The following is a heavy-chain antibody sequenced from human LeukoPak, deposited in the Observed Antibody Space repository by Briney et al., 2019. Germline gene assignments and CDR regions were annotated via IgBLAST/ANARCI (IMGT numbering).Heavy chain of an antibody. Sequence: PGGSLRLSCAASGFIFSSHAMSWVRQAPGKGLEWVSSVSLSGGSTYYADSVKDRFTISRDNSKDTLYLRMNGLRAEDMAIYYCAKSKVVGDTRRGLFDYWGQGTLVTVSS. CDR2: VSLSGGST. V-gene: IGHV3-23*01. CDR3: AKSKVVGDTRRGLFDY. CDR1: GFIFSSHA. J-gene: IGHJ4*02. D-gene: IGHD1-26*01.